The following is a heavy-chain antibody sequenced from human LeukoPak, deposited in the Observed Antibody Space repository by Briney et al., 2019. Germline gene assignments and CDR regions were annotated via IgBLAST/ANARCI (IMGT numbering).Heavy chain of an antibody. J-gene: IGHJ4*02. D-gene: IGHD6-13*01. CDR2: IYYSGST. V-gene: IGHV4-59*01. CDR3: ARERIAAAAEDY. CDR1: GCSISSYY. Sequence: SETLSLTCTVSGCSISSYYWSWIRQPPGEGLEWIGYIYYSGSTNYNPSLKSRVTISVDTSKNQFSLKLSSVTAADTAVYYCARERIAAAAEDYWGQGTLVTVSS.